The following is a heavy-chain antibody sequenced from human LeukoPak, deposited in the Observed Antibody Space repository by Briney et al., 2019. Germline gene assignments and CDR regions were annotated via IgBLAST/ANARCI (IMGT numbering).Heavy chain of an antibody. J-gene: IGHJ4*02. D-gene: IGHD6-13*01. CDR2: IYHSGST. CDR1: GYSISSGYY. CDR3: ASSSSWSDY. V-gene: IGHV4-38-2*02. Sequence: SETLSLTCTVSGYSISSGYYWGWIRQPPGKGLEWIGTIYHSGSTYYNPSLKSRVTISVDTSKNQFSLKLTSVTAADTAVYYCASSSSWSDYWGQGALVTVSS.